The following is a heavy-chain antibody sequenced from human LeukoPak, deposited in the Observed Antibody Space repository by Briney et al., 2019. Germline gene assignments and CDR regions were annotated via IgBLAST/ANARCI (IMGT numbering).Heavy chain of an antibody. D-gene: IGHD3-22*01. Sequence: ASVKVSCKASGYTFTGCYMHWVRQAPGQGLEWMGWINPNSGGTNYAQKFQGRVTMTRDTSISTAYMELSRLRSDDTAVYYCARHGVPPQGYYDSSGYYYPDYWGQGTLVTVSS. CDR3: ARHGVPPQGYYDSSGYYYPDY. CDR1: GYTFTGCY. CDR2: INPNSGGT. J-gene: IGHJ4*02. V-gene: IGHV1-2*02.